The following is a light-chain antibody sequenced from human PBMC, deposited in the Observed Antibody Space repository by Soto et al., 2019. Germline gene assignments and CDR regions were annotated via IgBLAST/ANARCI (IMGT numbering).Light chain of an antibody. J-gene: IGKJ1*01. V-gene: IGKV2-28*01. CDR3: MQAQQTPWT. CDR1: QSLLHSNGYNY. Sequence: DIVMTQSPLSLSVTPGEPASLSCRSSQSLLHSNGYNYLDWYLQKPGQSPQLLIYLGSNRASGVPDRFSGSGASTDFTLKISRVEAEDVGVYYCMQAQQTPWTFGQGTKVEIK. CDR2: LGS.